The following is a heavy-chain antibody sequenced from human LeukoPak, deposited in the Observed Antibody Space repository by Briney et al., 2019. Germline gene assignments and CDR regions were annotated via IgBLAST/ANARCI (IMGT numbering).Heavy chain of an antibody. V-gene: IGHV1-46*01. D-gene: IGHD2-8*01. CDR2: INPSGGST. J-gene: IGHJ6*03. CDR3: ARAPGPTVCTNSGCHVMGPYYYMDV. CDR1: GYTFTSYY. Sequence: ASVKVSCKASGYTFTSYYMHWVRQAPGQGLEWMGIINPSGGSTSYAQKFQGRVTMTRDTSTSTVYMELSRLRSDDTAVYYCARAPGPTVCTNSGCHVMGPYYYMDVWGQRDHGHRLL.